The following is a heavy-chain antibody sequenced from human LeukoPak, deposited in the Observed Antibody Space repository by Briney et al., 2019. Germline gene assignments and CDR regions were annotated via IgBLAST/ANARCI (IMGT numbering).Heavy chain of an antibody. CDR2: INHSGSVT. CDR1: GGSISSNNW. CDR3: ARGVIAVAGPIDS. J-gene: IGHJ4*02. D-gene: IGHD6-19*01. V-gene: IGHV4-4*02. Sequence: PSGTLSLTCTVSGGSISSNNWWNWVRQPPGKGLEWIGEINHSGSVTNYNPSLRSRVTISVDKSKNQFSLSLNSVTAADTAVYFCARGVIAVAGPIDSWGQGTLVTVSS.